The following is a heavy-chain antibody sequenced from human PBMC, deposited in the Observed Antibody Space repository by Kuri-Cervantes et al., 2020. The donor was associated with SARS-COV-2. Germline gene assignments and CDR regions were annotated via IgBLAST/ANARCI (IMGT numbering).Heavy chain of an antibody. CDR3: ATESISVIVIYAFYF. J-gene: IGHJ3*01. CDR2: FDPQSDEK. D-gene: IGHD3-22*01. Sequence: ASVNVSCKVSGHTLTELPMHWVRQAPGKGLEWMGSFDPQSDEKIYAQKFEGRVTMTEDTSTDTAYLELSSLRSEDTAVYYCATESISVIVIYAFYFWGQGTLVTVSS. CDR1: GHTLTELP. V-gene: IGHV1-24*01.